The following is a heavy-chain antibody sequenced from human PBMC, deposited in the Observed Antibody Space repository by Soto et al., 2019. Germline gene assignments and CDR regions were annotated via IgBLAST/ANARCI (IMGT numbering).Heavy chain of an antibody. V-gene: IGHV1-18*01. J-gene: IGHJ3*02. Sequence: QLQLVQSGGEVKTPGASVKVSCTTSWVRQAPGQGLEWMGWISTYNGKTDYAQKFQGRVTMTADTRTSTVYMEVRSLRSDDTAVYYCARLLTEGATYREDAFDMWGQGPKVTVSS. CDR2: ISTYNGKT. CDR3: ARLLTEGATYREDAFDM. D-gene: IGHD1-26*01.